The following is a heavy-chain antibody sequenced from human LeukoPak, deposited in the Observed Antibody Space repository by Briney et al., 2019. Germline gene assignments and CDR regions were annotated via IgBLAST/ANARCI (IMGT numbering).Heavy chain of an antibody. Sequence: QPGGSLRLSCAASGFTFSSYAMHWVRQAPGKGLEWVAVISYDGSNKYYADSVKGRFTISRDNSKNTLYLQMNSLRAEDTAVYYCARAHCSGGSCYSFDYWGQGTLVTVSS. V-gene: IGHV3-30-3*01. D-gene: IGHD2-15*01. CDR1: GFTFSSYA. J-gene: IGHJ4*02. CDR2: ISYDGSNK. CDR3: ARAHCSGGSCYSFDY.